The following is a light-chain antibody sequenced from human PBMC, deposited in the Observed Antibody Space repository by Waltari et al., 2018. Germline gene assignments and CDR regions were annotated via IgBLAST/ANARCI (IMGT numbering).Light chain of an antibody. Sequence: DIQLTQSPSFLSASVGDRITITCRASQGINSHLAWYQQKPGKAPKVLIYTASTLQSGVPSRFSGIGSGTEFTLTISSLQPDDFAIYYCLQLKSYPLTFGGGTKVEI. CDR2: TAS. CDR1: QGINSH. J-gene: IGKJ4*01. V-gene: IGKV1-9*01. CDR3: LQLKSYPLT.